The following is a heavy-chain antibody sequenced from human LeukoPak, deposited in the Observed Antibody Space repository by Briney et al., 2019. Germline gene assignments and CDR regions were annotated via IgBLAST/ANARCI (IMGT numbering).Heavy chain of an antibody. Sequence: SGNTGYAQKFQGRVTMTRNTSISTAYMEPSSLRSEDTAVYYCARPHYYGSGSYYSGLDYWGQGTLVTVSS. CDR3: ARPHYYGSGSYYSGLDY. CDR2: SGNT. D-gene: IGHD3-10*01. V-gene: IGHV1-8*01. J-gene: IGHJ4*02.